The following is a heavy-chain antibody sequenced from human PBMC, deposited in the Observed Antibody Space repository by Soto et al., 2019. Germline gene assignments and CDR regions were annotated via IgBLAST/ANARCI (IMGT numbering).Heavy chain of an antibody. D-gene: IGHD2-15*01. CDR1: GFTFDDYG. CDR3: ARESADIVVVVAATGGFSMDV. J-gene: IGHJ6*02. CDR2: INWNGGST. V-gene: IGHV3-20*04. Sequence: GGSLRLSCAASGFTFDDYGMSWVRQAPGKGLEWVSGINWNGGSTGYAESVKGRFTISRDNAKNSLYLQMNSLRAEDTALYYCARESADIVVVVAATGGFSMDVWGQGTTVTVSS.